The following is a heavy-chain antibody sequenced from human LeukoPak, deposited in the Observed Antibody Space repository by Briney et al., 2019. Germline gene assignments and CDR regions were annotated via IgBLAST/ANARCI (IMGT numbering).Heavy chain of an antibody. J-gene: IGHJ3*02. CDR1: GGSISSSSYY. Sequence: PSETLSLTCTVSGGSISSSSYYWGWIRQPPGKGLEWIGSIYYSGSTYYNPSLKSRVTISVDTSKNQFSLKLSSVTAADAAVYYYARRLRLERKNAFDIWGQGTMVTVSS. D-gene: IGHD1-1*01. CDR2: IYYSGST. CDR3: ARRLRLERKNAFDI. V-gene: IGHV4-39*01.